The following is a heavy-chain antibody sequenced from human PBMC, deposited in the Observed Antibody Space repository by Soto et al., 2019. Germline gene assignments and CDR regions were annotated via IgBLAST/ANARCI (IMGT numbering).Heavy chain of an antibody. CDR3: ARLGGYCSSTSCYGYYGMDV. CDR1: GGSISSGPYS. Sequence: QLQLQESGPGLVKPSETLSLTCTVSGGSISSGPYSWGLIRQPPGEGLEWIGTFYYSESTYYNPSLESRVTISVDTSKNQFSLKVSSVTVADTAVYYCARLGGYCSSTSCYGYYGMDVWGQGTTVTVSS. V-gene: IGHV4-39*01. J-gene: IGHJ6*02. CDR2: FYYSEST. D-gene: IGHD2-2*01.